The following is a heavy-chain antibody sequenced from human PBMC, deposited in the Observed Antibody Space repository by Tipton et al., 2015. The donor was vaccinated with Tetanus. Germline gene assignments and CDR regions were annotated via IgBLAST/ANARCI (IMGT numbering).Heavy chain of an antibody. D-gene: IGHD5-12*01. CDR3: VRGRGLGAYSFGFEY. V-gene: IGHV4-61*08. J-gene: IGHJ4*02. Sequence: TLSLTCTVSGGSVRSGDYSWNWIRQPPGKGLEWIGYVYYTGSTNHNPSLKSRVTISMDRSKNQISLQLTSVTAADAAVYYCVRGRGLGAYSFGFEYWGQGALVTVSS. CDR2: VYYTGST. CDR1: GGSVRSGDYS.